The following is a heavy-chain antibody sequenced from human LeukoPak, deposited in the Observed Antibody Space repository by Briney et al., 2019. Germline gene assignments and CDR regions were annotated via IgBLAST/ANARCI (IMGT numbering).Heavy chain of an antibody. CDR2: ISGSGGST. D-gene: IGHD3-22*01. Sequence: GGSLRLSCAASGFTFSSYGMSWVRQAPGKGLEWVSAISGSGGSTYYADSVKGRFTISRDNSKNTLYLQMNSLRAEDTAVYYCARDQVYYYDSSGYPDYWGQGTLVTVSS. CDR3: ARDQVYYYDSSGYPDY. CDR1: GFTFSSYG. V-gene: IGHV3-23*01. J-gene: IGHJ4*02.